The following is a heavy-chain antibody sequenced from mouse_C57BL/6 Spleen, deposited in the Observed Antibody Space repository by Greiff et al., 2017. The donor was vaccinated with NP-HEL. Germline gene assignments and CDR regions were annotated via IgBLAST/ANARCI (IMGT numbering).Heavy chain of an antibody. CDR2: ILRGGLT. Sequence: QVHVKQSGPGLVQPSQSPSITCTVSGFSLTSYGVHRVRQSPGKGLEWLGVILRGGLTDYNAAFISRLSISKDNSKSQVFFKMNRLQADDTAIYYCARNSRDWGYFDYWGQGTTLTVSS. CDR3: ARNSRDWGYFDY. CDR1: GFSLTSYG. D-gene: IGHD4-1*01. V-gene: IGHV2-2*01. J-gene: IGHJ2*01.